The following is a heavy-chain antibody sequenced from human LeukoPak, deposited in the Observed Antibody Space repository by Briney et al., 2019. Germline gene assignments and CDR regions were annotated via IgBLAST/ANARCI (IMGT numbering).Heavy chain of an antibody. Sequence: GESLKISCKGSGYSFSNYWIGWVRQMPGKGLEWMAIINPGNSDTKYNPAFQGQVTISADKSISTAYLQWGSLKASDSAMYYCARRSSSAFWGQGTLVTVSS. J-gene: IGHJ4*02. D-gene: IGHD6-6*01. V-gene: IGHV5-51*01. CDR1: GYSFSNYW. CDR2: INPGNSDT. CDR3: ARRSSSAF.